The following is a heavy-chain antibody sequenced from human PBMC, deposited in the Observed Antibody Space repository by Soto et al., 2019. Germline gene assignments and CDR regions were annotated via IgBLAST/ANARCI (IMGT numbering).Heavy chain of an antibody. CDR2: ISGSGGST. CDR3: AKDLSVTLYYYYGMDV. D-gene: IGHD2-8*01. Sequence: PGGSLRLSCAASGFSFSSYAMSWVRQAPGKGLEWVSAISGSGGSTYYADSVKGRFTISRDNSKNTLYLQMNSLRAEDTAVYYCAKDLSVTLYYYYGMDVWGQGTTVTVSS. CDR1: GFSFSSYA. V-gene: IGHV3-23*01. J-gene: IGHJ6*02.